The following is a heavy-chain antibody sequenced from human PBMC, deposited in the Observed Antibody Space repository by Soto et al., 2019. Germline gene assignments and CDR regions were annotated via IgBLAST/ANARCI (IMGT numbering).Heavy chain of an antibody. J-gene: IGHJ5*02. D-gene: IGHD6-13*01. Sequence: QVQLQESGPGLVKPSQTLSLTCTVSGGSISTATYYWSWIRQHPGKGLEWIGDIYYSGRTYYNPSLKSRVTISVDTSKNQFSLKLSSVTAADTAVYYCARDNRLGIAPRGQGTLVTVSS. V-gene: IGHV4-31*03. CDR3: ARDNRLGIAP. CDR1: GGSISTATYY. CDR2: IYYSGRT.